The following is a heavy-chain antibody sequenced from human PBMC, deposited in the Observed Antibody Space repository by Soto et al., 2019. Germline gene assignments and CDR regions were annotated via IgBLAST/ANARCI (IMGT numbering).Heavy chain of an antibody. V-gene: IGHV5-51*01. CDR1: GYSFTSYW. CDR3: ARFDGYSYAQFDY. CDR2: IYPGDSDT. J-gene: IGHJ4*02. Sequence: GESLKISCKGSGYSFTSYWIGWVRQMPGKGLEWMGIIYPGDSDTRYSPSFQGQVTISADKSISTAYPQWSSLKASDTAMYYCARFDGYSYAQFDYWGQGTLVTVSS. D-gene: IGHD5-18*01.